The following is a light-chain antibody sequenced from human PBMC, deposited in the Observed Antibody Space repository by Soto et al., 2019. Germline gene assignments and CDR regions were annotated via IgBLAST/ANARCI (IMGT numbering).Light chain of an antibody. V-gene: IGLV1-40*01. CDR1: SSNIGAGYD. CDR3: QSYDTNLSDSWI. Sequence: QSVLTQPPSVSGAPGQRVTISCTGTSSNIGAGYDVHWYQQLPGTAPKLLIYDNNNRPSGVPDRFSGSKSGTSASLAITGLQAEDEADYYCQSYDTNLSDSWIFGTGTKLTVL. J-gene: IGLJ1*01. CDR2: DNN.